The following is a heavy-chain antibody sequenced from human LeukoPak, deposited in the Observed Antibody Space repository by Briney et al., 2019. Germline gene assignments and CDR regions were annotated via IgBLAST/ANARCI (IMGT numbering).Heavy chain of an antibody. CDR1: GFTFSGYW. CDR3: ARDGSGWSVY. CDR2: IKQDGTEK. Sequence: GGSLRLSCAASGFTFSGYWMSWLRQAPGKGLEWVASIKQDGTEKYYVDSVKGRFIISRDNAKNSLYLQMNSLRAEDTAVYYCARDGSGWSVYWGQGTLVTVSS. V-gene: IGHV3-7*01. D-gene: IGHD6-19*01. J-gene: IGHJ4*02.